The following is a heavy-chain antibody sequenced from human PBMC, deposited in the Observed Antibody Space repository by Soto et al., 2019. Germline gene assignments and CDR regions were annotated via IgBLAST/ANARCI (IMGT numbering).Heavy chain of an antibody. D-gene: IGHD2-21*02. Sequence: QVQLVQSGAEEKKSGASVKVSCKASGYTFTGYAMHWVRQAPGQRLEWMGWINAGNGNTKYSLKFRGRVTITRDTFASTAYIELGSLRSEDTAVYYFARAVVVPADFDYWGHGTLVTVSS. CDR1: GYTFTGYA. CDR2: INAGNGNT. CDR3: ARAVVVPADFDY. V-gene: IGHV1-3*05. J-gene: IGHJ4*01.